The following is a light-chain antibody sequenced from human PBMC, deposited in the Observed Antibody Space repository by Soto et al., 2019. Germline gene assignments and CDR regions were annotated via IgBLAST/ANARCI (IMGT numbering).Light chain of an antibody. CDR2: EVS. CDR3: CSYAGSSTWL. Sequence: QSALTQPASVAGSPGQSITISCTGTSSDVGSYNLVSWYQQHPGKAPKLMIYEVSKGPSGVSNRFSGSKSGNTASLTISGLQADDESDYYCCSYAGSSTWLFGGGTKVTVL. CDR1: SSDVGSYNL. J-gene: IGLJ3*02. V-gene: IGLV2-23*02.